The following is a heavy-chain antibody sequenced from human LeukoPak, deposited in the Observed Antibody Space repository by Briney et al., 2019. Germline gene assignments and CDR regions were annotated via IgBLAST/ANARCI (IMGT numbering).Heavy chain of an antibody. J-gene: IGHJ4*02. Sequence: PSETLSLTCTVSGGSISSSSYYWGWLRQPPGKVLEWSGSIYYSGSTYCNPSLKSRATISVDTSKNQFSLKLSSVTAAHTAVYYCARGRWSRDGYNFFDYWGQGTLVTVSS. CDR2: IYYSGST. V-gene: IGHV4-39*07. D-gene: IGHD5-24*01. CDR3: ARGRWSRDGYNFFDY. CDR1: GGSISSSSYY.